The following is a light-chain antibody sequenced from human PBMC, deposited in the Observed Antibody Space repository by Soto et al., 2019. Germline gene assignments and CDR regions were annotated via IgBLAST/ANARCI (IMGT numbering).Light chain of an antibody. V-gene: IGKV3-20*01. Sequence: EIVLTQSPATLSLSPGGRATLSCRASQSVSLTALAWYQHKPGQSPRLLIYGASFRATGTPERFSGSGAGTDFTLTINRLEPEDFAVYYCQQYASSPLTFXGGTKVDIK. CDR3: QQYASSPLT. CDR2: GAS. CDR1: QSVSLTA. J-gene: IGKJ4*01.